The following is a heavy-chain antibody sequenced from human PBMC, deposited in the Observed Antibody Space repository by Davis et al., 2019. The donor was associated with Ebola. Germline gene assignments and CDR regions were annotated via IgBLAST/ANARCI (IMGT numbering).Heavy chain of an antibody. CDR2: IIPVVDTK. Sequence: AALVKVSCKASGYTFTSYYMYWVRQAPGQGLEWMGRIIPVVDTKDYAQKFQGRVTLTADKATNTAYMELSGLRFDDTAVYYCARGKWFDPWGQGTLVSVTS. J-gene: IGHJ5*02. CDR3: ARGKWFDP. V-gene: IGHV1-69*08. CDR1: GYTFTSYY.